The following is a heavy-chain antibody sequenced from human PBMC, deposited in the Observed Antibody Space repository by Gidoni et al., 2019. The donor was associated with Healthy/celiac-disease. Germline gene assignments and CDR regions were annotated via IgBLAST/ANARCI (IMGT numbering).Heavy chain of an antibody. D-gene: IGHD3-22*01. V-gene: IGHV3-30*01. CDR1: SSYA. CDR2: ISYDGSNK. CDR3: ARSYYYDSSGYLYYYYGMDV. Sequence: SSYAMHWVRQAPGKGLEWVAVISYDGSNKYYADSVKGRFTISRDNSKNTLYLQMNSLRAEDTAVYYCARSYYYDSSGYLYYYYGMDVWGQGTTVTVSS. J-gene: IGHJ6*02.